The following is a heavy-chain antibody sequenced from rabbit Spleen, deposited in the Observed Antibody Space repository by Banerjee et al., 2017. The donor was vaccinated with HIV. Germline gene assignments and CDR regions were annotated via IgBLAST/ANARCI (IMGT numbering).Heavy chain of an antibody. J-gene: IGHJ4*01. D-gene: IGHD1-1*01. V-gene: IGHV1S40*01. CDR3: ARDLVAVIGWNFNL. CDR2: INIVTGKA. Sequence: QSLEESGGGLVQPEGSLTLSCKASGFAFTTYYMSWVRQAPGKGLEWIACINIVTGKAVYASWAKGRFIMSRTSSTTVTLQMTSLTAADTATYFCARDLVAVIGWNFNLWGPGTLVTVS. CDR1: GFAFTTYY.